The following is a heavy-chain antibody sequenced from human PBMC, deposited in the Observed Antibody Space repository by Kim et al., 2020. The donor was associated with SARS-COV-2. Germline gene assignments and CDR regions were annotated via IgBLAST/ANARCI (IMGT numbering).Heavy chain of an antibody. Sequence: SETLSLTCTVSGGSISSSGYYWGWIRQPPGKGLEWIGYIYYSGSTYYNPSLKSRVTISVDTSKNQFSLKLSSVTAADTAVYYCARQTFAMDYWGQGTLVTVSS. CDR1: GGSISSSGYY. CDR2: IYYSGST. D-gene: IGHD3-3*02. V-gene: IGHV4-39*01. J-gene: IGHJ4*02. CDR3: ARQTFAMDY.